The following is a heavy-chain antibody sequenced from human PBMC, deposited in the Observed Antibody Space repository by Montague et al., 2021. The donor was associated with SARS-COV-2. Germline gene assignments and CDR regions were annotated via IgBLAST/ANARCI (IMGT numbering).Heavy chain of an antibody. D-gene: IGHD2-15*01. Sequence: SETLSLTCSVSGDSISNHYWSWIRQPPGKGLEWIGHISDSGSTNYNPSLTSRVTMSVDTSKNQFSLKVNSVTAADTAVYYCARHYSATLPAVYWGQGTLVTVSS. CDR1: GDSISNHY. J-gene: IGHJ4*02. V-gene: IGHV4-59*08. CDR2: ISDSGST. CDR3: ARHYSATLPAVY.